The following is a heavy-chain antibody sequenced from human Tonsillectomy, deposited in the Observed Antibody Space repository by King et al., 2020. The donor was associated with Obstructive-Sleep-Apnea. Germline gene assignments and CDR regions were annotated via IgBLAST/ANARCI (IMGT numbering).Heavy chain of an antibody. CDR3: AGPGPDWSPNPYYYYAMDV. Sequence: VQLVESGGGLVQPGGSLRLSCAASRFTVGSNYMSWVRQAPGKGLELVSLSYPGGTTYYADSVHGSFTNSRDKSKKTLYLQMHSLRAEDTAVYYCAGPGPDWSPNPYYYYAMDVWGQGTTVTVSS. J-gene: IGHJ6*02. D-gene: IGHD3-9*01. CDR1: RFTVGSNY. CDR2: SYPGGTT. V-gene: IGHV3-66*01.